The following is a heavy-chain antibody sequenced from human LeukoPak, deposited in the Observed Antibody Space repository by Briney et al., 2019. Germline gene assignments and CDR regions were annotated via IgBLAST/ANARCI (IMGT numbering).Heavy chain of an antibody. D-gene: IGHD3-3*01. CDR3: AKAGNYDFWSGSSDYFDY. CDR2: ISGTGGST. CDR1: GSTFSSYA. Sequence: GGSLRLSCAASGSTFSSYAMSWVRQAPGKGLEWVSGISGTGGSTYHADSVKGRFTLSRDNSKNTLYLQMNSLRAEDTAVYYCAKAGNYDFWSGSSDYFDYWGQGTLVTVSS. V-gene: IGHV3-23*01. J-gene: IGHJ4*02.